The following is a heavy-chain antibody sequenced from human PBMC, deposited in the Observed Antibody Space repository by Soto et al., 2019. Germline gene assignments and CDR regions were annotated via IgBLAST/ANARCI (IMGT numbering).Heavy chain of an antibody. D-gene: IGHD1-26*01. J-gene: IGHJ4*02. CDR1: GYTFTSYA. V-gene: IGHV1-3*01. CDR3: ARDGTGGSYDFDY. CDR2: INAGNGNT. Sequence: ASVKVSCKASGYTFTSYAMHWVRQAPGQRLEWMGWINAGNGNTKYSQKFQGRVTMTRDTSTSTVYMELSSLRSEDTAVYYCARDGTGGSYDFDYWGQGTLVTVSS.